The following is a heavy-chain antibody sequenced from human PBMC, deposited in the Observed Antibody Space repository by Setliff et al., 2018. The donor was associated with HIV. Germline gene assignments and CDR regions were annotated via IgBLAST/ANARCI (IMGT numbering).Heavy chain of an antibody. V-gene: IGHV4-61*02. CDR1: GGSISSGSYY. CDR3: ARDYSGNYYGYFDL. Sequence: PSETLSLTCTVSGGSISSGSYYWSWIRQPAGKGLEWIGRIYTSGSTNYNPSLKSRVTISVDTSKNQFSLKLSSVTAADTAVYYCARDYSGNYYGYFDLWGRGTLVTVS. J-gene: IGHJ2*01. CDR2: IYTSGST. D-gene: IGHD1-26*01.